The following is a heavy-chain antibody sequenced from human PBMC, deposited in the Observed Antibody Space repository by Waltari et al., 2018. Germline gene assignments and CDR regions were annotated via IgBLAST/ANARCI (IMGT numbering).Heavy chain of an antibody. D-gene: IGHD3-3*01. CDR3: ARDYLMYDFWSGYYNGYFDY. CDR2: IYYSGST. CDR1: GGSISSSSYY. J-gene: IGHJ4*02. Sequence: QLQLQESGPGLVKPSETLSLTCPVSGGSISSSSYYWGWIPQPPGTGLEWIGSIYYSGSTYYNPSLKSRVTISVDTSKNQFSLKLSSVTAADTAVYYCARDYLMYDFWSGYYNGYFDYWGQGTLVTVSS. V-gene: IGHV4-39*07.